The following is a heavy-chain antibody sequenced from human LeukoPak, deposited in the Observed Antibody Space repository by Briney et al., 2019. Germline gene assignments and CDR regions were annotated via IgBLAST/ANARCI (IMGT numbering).Heavy chain of an antibody. Sequence: GSLRLSCAASRFIFSSYWMSWVRQSPGKGLEWVANIKPDGSEEYDVDSVKGRFTISRDNAKNSLYLQMNSLRAEDAAVYYCARGGEPEDAFDIWGQGTMVTVSS. D-gene: IGHD3-10*01. CDR3: ARGGEPEDAFDI. CDR2: IKPDGSEE. V-gene: IGHV3-7*01. J-gene: IGHJ3*02. CDR1: RFIFSSYW.